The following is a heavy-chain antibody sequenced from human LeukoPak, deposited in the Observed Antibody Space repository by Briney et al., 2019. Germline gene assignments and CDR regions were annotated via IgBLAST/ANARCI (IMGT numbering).Heavy chain of an antibody. D-gene: IGHD3-16*02. Sequence: SETLSLTCAVYGGSFSGYYWSWIRQPPGKGLEWIGSIYYSGSTYYNPSLKSRVTISVDTSKNQFSLKLSSVTAADTAVYYCARQIYDYVWGSYRYTSYFDYWGQGTLVTVSS. CDR1: GGSFSGYY. V-gene: IGHV4-34*01. J-gene: IGHJ4*02. CDR3: ARQIYDYVWGSYRYTSYFDY. CDR2: IYYSGST.